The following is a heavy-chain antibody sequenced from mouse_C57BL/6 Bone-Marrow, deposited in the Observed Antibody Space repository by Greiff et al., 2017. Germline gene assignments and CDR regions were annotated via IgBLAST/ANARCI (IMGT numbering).Heavy chain of an antibody. Sequence: DVMLVESGGGLVKPGGSLKLSCAASGFTFSDYGMHWVRQAPEKGLEWVAYISSGSSTIYYADTVKGRFTISRDNAKNTLFLQMTSLRSEDTAMYYCASPYYSNFWFAYWGQGTLVTVSA. CDR3: ASPYYSNFWFAY. V-gene: IGHV5-17*01. CDR2: ISSGSSTI. CDR1: GFTFSDYG. D-gene: IGHD2-5*01. J-gene: IGHJ3*01.